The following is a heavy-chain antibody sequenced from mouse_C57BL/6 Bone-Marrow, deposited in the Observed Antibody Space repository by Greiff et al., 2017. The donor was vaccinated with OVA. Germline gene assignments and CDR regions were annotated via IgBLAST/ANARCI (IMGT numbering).Heavy chain of an antibody. CDR3: TRLVFYYDSSWFAY. J-gene: IGHJ3*01. V-gene: IGHV1-15*01. D-gene: IGHD2-4*01. Sequence: VQLKQSGAELVRPGASVTLSCKASGYTFTDYEMHWVKQTPVHGLEWIGAIDPETGGTAYNQKFKGKAILTADKSSSTAYMELRSLTSEDSAVYYCTRLVFYYDSSWFAYWGQGTLVTVSA. CDR1: GYTFTDYE. CDR2: IDPETGGT.